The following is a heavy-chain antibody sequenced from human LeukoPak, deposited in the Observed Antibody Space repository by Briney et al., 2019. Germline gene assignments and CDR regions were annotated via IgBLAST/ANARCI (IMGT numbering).Heavy chain of an antibody. Sequence: GRSLRLSCAASGFTFEHYAIHWVRQAPGKGLEWVSGISWNSGHIGYADSVKGRFTISRANAKNSLYLQMNSLRAEDTAVYYCARGYLDYYYYGMDVWGQGTTVTVSS. D-gene: IGHD5-18*01. CDR3: ARGYLDYYYYGMDV. CDR1: GFTFEHYA. V-gene: IGHV3-9*01. CDR2: ISWNSGHI. J-gene: IGHJ6*02.